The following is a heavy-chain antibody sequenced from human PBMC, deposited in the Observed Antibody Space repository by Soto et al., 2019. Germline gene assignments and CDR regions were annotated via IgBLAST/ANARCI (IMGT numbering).Heavy chain of an antibody. D-gene: IGHD1-7*01. CDR1: GFTFNNYW. V-gene: IGHV3-74*01. CDR3: TRDLGWNCEGGFDY. Sequence: EVQLVESGGGLVQPGGSLRLSVAASGFTFNNYWMHWFRQAPGKGLVWVSRTNIEGSTTDYADSVMGRFAISSDNAKNTLYLQINSLSDEDTALYYCTRDLGWNCEGGFDYWGRGNLVTVSP. J-gene: IGHJ4*02. CDR2: TNIEGSTT.